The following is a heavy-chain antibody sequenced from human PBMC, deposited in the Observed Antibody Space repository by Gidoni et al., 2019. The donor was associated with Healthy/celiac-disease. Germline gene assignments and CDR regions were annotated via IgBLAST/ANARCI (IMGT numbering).Heavy chain of an antibody. V-gene: IGHV1-46*01. CDR3: AREARIAAAGSGYFDL. J-gene: IGHJ2*01. CDR2: INPSGGRT. CDR1: GSTFTSYY. Sequence: QVQLVQSGAEVKKPGASVKVSCKASGSTFTSYYMHWVRQAPGQGLEWMGIINPSGGRTSYAQKFQGRVTMTRDTSTSTVYMELSSLRSEDAAVYYCAREARIAAAGSGYFDLWGRGTLVTVSS. D-gene: IGHD6-13*01.